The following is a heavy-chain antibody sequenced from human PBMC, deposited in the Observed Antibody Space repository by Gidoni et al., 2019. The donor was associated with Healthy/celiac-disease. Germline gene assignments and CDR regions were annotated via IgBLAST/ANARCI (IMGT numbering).Heavy chain of an antibody. CDR1: GYTFTGYY. J-gene: IGHJ6*02. V-gene: IGHV1-2*02. Sequence: QVQLVQSGAEVKKPGASVKVSCKASGYTFTGYYMHWVRQAPGQGLEWMGWINPNSGGTNYAQKFQGRVTMTRDTSISTAYMELSRLRSDDTAVYYCARDLLRFLEWLPLPGMDVWGQGTTVTVSS. D-gene: IGHD3-3*01. CDR2: INPNSGGT. CDR3: ARDLLRFLEWLPLPGMDV.